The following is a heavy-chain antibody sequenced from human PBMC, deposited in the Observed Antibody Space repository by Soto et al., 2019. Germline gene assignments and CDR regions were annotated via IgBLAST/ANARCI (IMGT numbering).Heavy chain of an antibody. D-gene: IGHD3-16*02. CDR2: INHSGST. J-gene: IGHJ6*02. CDR1: GGSFSGYY. CDR3: ASGSHGTFGGVIAPLGDYYGMDV. Sequence: SETLSLTCAVYGGSFSGYYWSWIRQPPGKGLEWIGEINHSGSTNYNPSLKSRVTISVDTSKNQLSLKLSSVTAADTAVYYCASGSHGTFGGVIAPLGDYYGMDVWGQGTTVTVS. V-gene: IGHV4-34*01.